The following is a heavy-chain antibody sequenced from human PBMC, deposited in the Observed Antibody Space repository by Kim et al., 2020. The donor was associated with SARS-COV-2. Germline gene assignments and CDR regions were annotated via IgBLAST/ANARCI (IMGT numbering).Heavy chain of an antibody. Sequence: GGSLRLSCVASGFTISSYWMTWVRQAPGKGPEWVAGINQDGSEKDYVDSVKGRFTIARDNAKNSLHLQMSSLRVEDTAVYYCLRDFLGVWGQGSTFTDSS. J-gene: IGHJ6*02. V-gene: IGHV3-7*03. D-gene: IGHD3-16*01. CDR1: GFTISSYW. CDR3: LRDFLGV. CDR2: INQDGSEK.